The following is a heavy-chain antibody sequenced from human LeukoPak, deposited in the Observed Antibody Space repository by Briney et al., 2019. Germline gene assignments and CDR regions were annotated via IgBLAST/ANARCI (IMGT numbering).Heavy chain of an antibody. CDR3: ARRALRYCSSTSCPAQYYGVDV. D-gene: IGHD2-2*01. J-gene: IGHJ6*04. CDR1: GFIFSSYW. Sequence: GGSLRLSCAASGFIFSSYWMSSVRQAPGKGLEWVANIKNDGSEKYYVDSVKGRFTISRDNPKNSLYLQTNSLRAEDTAVYYCARRALRYCSSTSCPAQYYGVDVWGKGTTVTVS. CDR2: IKNDGSEK. V-gene: IGHV3-7*03.